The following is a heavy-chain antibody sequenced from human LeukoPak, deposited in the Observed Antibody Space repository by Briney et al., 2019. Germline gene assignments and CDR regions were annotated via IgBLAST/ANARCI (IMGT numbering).Heavy chain of an antibody. CDR3: ARTMVRGVINSFDP. V-gene: IGHV4-34*01. D-gene: IGHD3-10*01. CDR1: GGSFRGYY. Sequence: SETLSLTCAVYGGSFRGYYWSWIRQPPGKGLEWIGEINHSGSTNYNPSLKSRVTISVDTSKNQFSLKLSSVTAADTAVYYCARTMVRGVINSFDPWGQGTLVTVSS. CDR2: INHSGST. J-gene: IGHJ5*02.